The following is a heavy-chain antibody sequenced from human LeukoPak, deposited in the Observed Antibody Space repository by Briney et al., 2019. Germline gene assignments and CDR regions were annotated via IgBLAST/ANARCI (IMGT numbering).Heavy chain of an antibody. J-gene: IGHJ3*02. V-gene: IGHV7-4-1*02. Sequence: ASVKVSCKASGYTFTIYAMNWVRQAPGQGLEWMGWINTNTGNPTYAQGFTGRFVFSLDTSVSTAYLQISSLKAEDTAVYYCAREEGGEIAAAEVVDAFDIWGQGTMVTVSS. D-gene: IGHD6-13*01. CDR2: INTNTGNP. CDR3: AREEGGEIAAAEVVDAFDI. CDR1: GYTFTIYA.